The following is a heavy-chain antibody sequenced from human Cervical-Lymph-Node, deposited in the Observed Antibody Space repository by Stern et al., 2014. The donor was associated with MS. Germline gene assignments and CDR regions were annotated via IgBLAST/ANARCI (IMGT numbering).Heavy chain of an antibody. D-gene: IGHD6-13*01. CDR2: IVPIVGIT. Sequence: QVQLVQSGAEVKKPGSSVKVSCKASGGTFTSYTINWVRQAPGQGLEWMGRIVPIVGITNHAQKFQGRVTVSADKSTTTAYMELNSLRSEDTAVYYCATGAAAGPFGMDVWGQGTAVTVSS. CDR1: GGTFTSYT. J-gene: IGHJ6*02. V-gene: IGHV1-69*09. CDR3: ATGAAAGPFGMDV.